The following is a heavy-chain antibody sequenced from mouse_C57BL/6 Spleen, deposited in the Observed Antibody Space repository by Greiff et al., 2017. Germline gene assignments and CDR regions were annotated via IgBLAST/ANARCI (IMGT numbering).Heavy chain of an antibody. CDR1: GFNIKDDY. CDR2: IDPGNGDT. CDR3: TTEEGIRDFDY. J-gene: IGHJ2*01. V-gene: IGHV14-4*01. D-gene: IGHD1-1*01. Sequence: EVQLQQSGAELVRPGASVKLSCTASGFNIKDDYMHWVKQRPEQGLEWIGWIDPGNGDTEYASKFQGKATITADTSSNTAYLQLSSLTSEDTAVYYCTTEEGIRDFDYWGQGTTLTVSS.